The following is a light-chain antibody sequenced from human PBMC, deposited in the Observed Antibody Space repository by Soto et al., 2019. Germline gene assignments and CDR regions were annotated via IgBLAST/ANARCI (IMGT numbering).Light chain of an antibody. CDR2: LGS. J-gene: IGKJ1*01. CDR1: QSLLHSNGYNY. Sequence: DIVMTPSPLSLSVTPGEPASISCRSSQSLLHSNGYNYLDWYLQKPGQSPQLLIYLGSNRASGVPDRFSGSGSGTDFTQKISRVEAEDVGVYYCMQALQTWTFGQGTKVEIK. CDR3: MQALQTWT. V-gene: IGKV2-28*01.